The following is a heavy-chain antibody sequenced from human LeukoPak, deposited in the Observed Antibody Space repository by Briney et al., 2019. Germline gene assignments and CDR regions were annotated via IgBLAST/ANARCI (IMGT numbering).Heavy chain of an antibody. J-gene: IGHJ6*02. Sequence: HSGGSLRLSCVASGFTFDNYAMTWVRQSPGKGLEWVSTVSSTGFNTYYADSVKGRFTISRDNAKNSLYLQMNSLRAEDTAVYYCARDGPQCYDFWSGYLWYYGMDVWGQGTTVTVSS. V-gene: IGHV3-23*01. D-gene: IGHD3-3*01. CDR3: ARDGPQCYDFWSGYLWYYGMDV. CDR2: VSSTGFNT. CDR1: GFTFDNYA.